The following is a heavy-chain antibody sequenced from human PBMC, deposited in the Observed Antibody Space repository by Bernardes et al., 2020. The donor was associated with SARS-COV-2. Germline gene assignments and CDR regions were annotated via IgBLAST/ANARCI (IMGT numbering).Heavy chain of an antibody. V-gene: IGHV4-39*01. Sequence: SEPLSLTCSVSGGSINNINYYWGWLLQPPGKGLEWIGSIYSGGTTYYNPSLQRRVTKSLDTSKNQFSLRLTSVTAADTAVYYCAGSSCGRDCYIGGLRSWDYGMDVWGQGTTVTVSS. J-gene: IGHJ6*02. D-gene: IGHD2-21*02. CDR3: AGSSCGRDCYIGGLRSWDYGMDV. CDR1: GGSINNINYY. CDR2: IYSGGTT.